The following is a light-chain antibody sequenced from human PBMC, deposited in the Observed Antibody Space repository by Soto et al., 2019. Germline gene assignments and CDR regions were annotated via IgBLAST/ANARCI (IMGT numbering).Light chain of an antibody. CDR2: RAS. V-gene: IGKV3-15*01. CDR3: HQYENWPQT. J-gene: IGKJ1*01. Sequence: EIVMTQSPATRSASPGETATLSCRASQSISSNLAWYQQKLGQAPRLLIYRASTRATGIPARFSGSGSGTEFTLTISSLQSEDFALYYCHQYENWPQTFGQGTKVDIK. CDR1: QSISSN.